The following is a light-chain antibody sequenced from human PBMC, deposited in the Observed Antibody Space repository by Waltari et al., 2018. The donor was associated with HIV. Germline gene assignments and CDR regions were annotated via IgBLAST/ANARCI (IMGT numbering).Light chain of an antibody. CDR1: RSHLRSNP. CDR3: GAWDDSLKGFM. Sequence: QSGPTQPTSASWAPGPRVPIPCSCSRSHLRSNPLSWYPQLPGTAPKLLISSNSQRPSGVPDRFSGSKSGSSASLAISGLQSEDESQYFCGAWDDSLKGFMFGGGTQLTVL. CDR2: SNS. J-gene: IGLJ3*02. V-gene: IGLV1-44*01.